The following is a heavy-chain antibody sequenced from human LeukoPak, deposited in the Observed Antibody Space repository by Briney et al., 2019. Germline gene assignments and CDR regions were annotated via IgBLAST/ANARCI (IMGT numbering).Heavy chain of an antibody. V-gene: IGHV3-23*01. Sequence: HPGGSLRLSCAASGFTFSSYGMSWVRQAPGKGLEWVSAISGSGGSTYYADSVKGRITISRDNSKNTLYLQMNSLRAEDTAVYYCAKDPTYYYDSRGTPFKDDYWGQGTLVTVSS. CDR2: ISGSGGST. CDR1: GFTFSSYG. D-gene: IGHD3-22*01. J-gene: IGHJ4*02. CDR3: AKDPTYYYDSRGTPFKDDY.